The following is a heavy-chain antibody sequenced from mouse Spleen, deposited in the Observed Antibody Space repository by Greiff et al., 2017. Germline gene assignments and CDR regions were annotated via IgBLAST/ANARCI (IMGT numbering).Heavy chain of an antibody. J-gene: IGHJ2*01. Sequence: EVMLVESGPSLVKPSQTLSLTCSVTGDSITSGYWNWIRKFPGNKLEYMGYISYSGSTYYNPSLKSRISITRDTSKNQYYLQLNSVTTEDTATYYCARFGFYYYGSSHYFDYWGQGTTLTVSS. CDR3: ARFGFYYYGSSHYFDY. CDR2: ISYSGST. V-gene: IGHV3-8*02. D-gene: IGHD1-1*01. CDR1: GDSITSGY.